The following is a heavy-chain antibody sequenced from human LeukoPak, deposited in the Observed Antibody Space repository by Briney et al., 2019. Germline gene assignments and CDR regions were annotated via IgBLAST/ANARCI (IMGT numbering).Heavy chain of an antibody. J-gene: IGHJ5*02. Sequence: GASVKVSCKASGYTFTGYYMHWVRQALGQGLEWMGWINPNSGGTNYAQKFQGRVTMTRDTSISTAYMELSRLRSDDTAVYYCARAHYDILTGYKNWFDPWGQGTLVTVSS. CDR3: ARAHYDILTGYKNWFDP. V-gene: IGHV1-2*02. D-gene: IGHD3-9*01. CDR2: INPNSGGT. CDR1: GYTFTGYY.